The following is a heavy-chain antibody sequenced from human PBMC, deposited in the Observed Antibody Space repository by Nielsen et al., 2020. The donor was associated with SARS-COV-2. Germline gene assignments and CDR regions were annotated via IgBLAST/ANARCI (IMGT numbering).Heavy chain of an antibody. CDR1: GYTFTSYG. Sequence: ASVKVSCKASGYTFTSYGISWVQQAPGQGLEWMGWISAYNGNTNYAQKFQGRVTMTRDTSISTAYMELSRLRSDDTAVYYCARAITRLGYSGMDVWGQGTTVTVSS. CDR3: ARAITRLGYSGMDV. V-gene: IGHV1-18*01. D-gene: IGHD6-13*01. CDR2: ISAYNGNT. J-gene: IGHJ6*02.